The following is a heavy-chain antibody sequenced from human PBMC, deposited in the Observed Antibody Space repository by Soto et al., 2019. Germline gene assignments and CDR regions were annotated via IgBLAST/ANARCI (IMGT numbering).Heavy chain of an antibody. J-gene: IGHJ4*02. Sequence: GGSLRLSCGASGFDISTYGLHWVRQAPGKGLEWLAFIWYDGSNQHYAASVKGRFTISRDNSRNTLYLQMNNLRADDTAVYFCARAVSSATYYDCIGYWGRGTLVTVS. CDR1: GFDISTYG. D-gene: IGHD1-26*01. CDR3: ARAVSSATYYDCIGY. CDR2: IWYDGSNQ. V-gene: IGHV3-33*01.